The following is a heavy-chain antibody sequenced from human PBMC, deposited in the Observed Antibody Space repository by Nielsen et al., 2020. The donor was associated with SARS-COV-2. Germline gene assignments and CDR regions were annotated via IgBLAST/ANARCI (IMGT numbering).Heavy chain of an antibody. D-gene: IGHD6-19*01. V-gene: IGHV3-21*01. CDR1: GFPFSGST. J-gene: IGHJ2*01. CDR3: ARDPYSSGWHMGNWYFDL. CDR2: ISSTSTYI. Sequence: GESLKISCAASGFPFSGSTINWVRQSPGKGLEWVSSISSTSTYIYYTDSVKGRFTVSRDNAKNSLFLQMNSLRVEDTAIYYCARDPYSSGWHMGNWYFDLWGRGALVTVSS.